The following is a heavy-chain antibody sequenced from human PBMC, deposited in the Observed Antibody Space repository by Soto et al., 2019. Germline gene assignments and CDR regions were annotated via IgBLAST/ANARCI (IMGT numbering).Heavy chain of an antibody. CDR2: IDWDDDK. Sequence: AFGLKREQQRQMLALSFDLAGRSLSNSGMCVSWIRQPPGKALEWLALIDWDDDKYYSTSLKTRLTISKDTSKNQVVLTMTNMDPVDTATYYCARIRSHIVKTYYFDYWGQGTLVTVS. V-gene: IGHV2-70*01. D-gene: IGHD5-12*01. J-gene: IGHJ4*02. CDR1: GRSLSNSGMC. CDR3: ARIRSHIVKTYYFDY.